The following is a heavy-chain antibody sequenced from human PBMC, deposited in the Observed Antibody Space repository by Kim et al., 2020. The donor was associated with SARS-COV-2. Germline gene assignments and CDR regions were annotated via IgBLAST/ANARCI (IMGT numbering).Heavy chain of an antibody. V-gene: IGHV3-30*18. D-gene: IGHD3-10*01. J-gene: IGHJ6*02. CDR2: ILHDGSNE. CDR1: GYSFRDHG. Sequence: GGSLRLSCAASGYSFRDHGMHWVRQAPGKGLEWVAGILHDGSNEYYEDSVKGRFTISRDNSKNTLYLQMNSLRAEDTAVYYCAKDQGGFYYGSGSYNGMDVWGQGTTVTVSS. CDR3: AKDQGGFYYGSGSYNGMDV.